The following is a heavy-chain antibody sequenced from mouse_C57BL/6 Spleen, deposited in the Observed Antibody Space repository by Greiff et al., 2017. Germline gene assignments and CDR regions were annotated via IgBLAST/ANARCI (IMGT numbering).Heavy chain of an antibody. D-gene: IGHD2-1*01. Sequence: QVQLQQPGAELVRPGSSVKLSCTASGYTFTSYWMHWVKQRPIQGLEWIGNIDPSDSETHYNQKFKDKATLTVDKSSSTAYMQLSSLTSEDSAVYYCAYGNYDGWFAYWGQGTLVTVSA. CDR3: AYGNYDGWFAY. CDR1: GYTFTSYW. CDR2: IDPSDSET. J-gene: IGHJ3*01. V-gene: IGHV1-52*01.